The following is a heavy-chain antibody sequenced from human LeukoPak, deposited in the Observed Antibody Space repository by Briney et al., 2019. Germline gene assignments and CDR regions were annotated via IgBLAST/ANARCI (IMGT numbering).Heavy chain of an antibody. V-gene: IGHV3-30*18. J-gene: IGHJ5*02. CDR2: IAYDESSK. CDR3: AKGGSGWSNWFYP. CDR1: GFTFSNSG. D-gene: IGHD6-19*01. Sequence: GGSLRLSCAASGFTFSNSGMHWVRQAPGKGLEWVAVIAYDESSKFYADSVKGRFTISRDNSQNTLYLQMNSLRADDTAVYYCAKGGSGWSNWFYPWGQGTLVTVSS.